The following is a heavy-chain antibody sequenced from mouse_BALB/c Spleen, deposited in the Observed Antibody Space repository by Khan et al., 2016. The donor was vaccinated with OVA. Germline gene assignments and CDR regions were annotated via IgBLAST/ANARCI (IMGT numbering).Heavy chain of an antibody. Sequence: EVKLEESGPGLVKPSQSLSLTCTVTGYSITSDYAWNWIRQFPGNKLEWMGYISYSGSTSYNPSLKSRISITRDTSKNQFFLQLNSVTTEDTATYYCARRGDGYYGAMDYWGQGTSVTVSS. V-gene: IGHV3-2*02. CDR2: ISYSGST. J-gene: IGHJ4*01. CDR3: ARRGDGYYGAMDY. CDR1: GYSITSDYA. D-gene: IGHD2-3*01.